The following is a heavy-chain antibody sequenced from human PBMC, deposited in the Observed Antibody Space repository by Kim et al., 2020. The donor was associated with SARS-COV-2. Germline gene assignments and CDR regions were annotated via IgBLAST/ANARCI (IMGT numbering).Heavy chain of an antibody. D-gene: IGHD2-15*01. CDR3: ARVGVVVKAFDI. Sequence: SETLSLTCTVSGGSISSGSYYWSWIRQPAGKGLEWIGRIYTSGSTNYNPSLKSRVTISVDTSKNQFSLKLSSVTAADTAVYYCARVGVVVKAFDIWGQGTMVTVSS. CDR1: GGSISSGSYY. V-gene: IGHV4-61*02. J-gene: IGHJ3*02. CDR2: IYTSGST.